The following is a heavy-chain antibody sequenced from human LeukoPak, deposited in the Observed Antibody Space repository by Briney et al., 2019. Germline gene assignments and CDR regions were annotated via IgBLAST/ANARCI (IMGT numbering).Heavy chain of an antibody. V-gene: IGHV4-31*01. CDR2: IQYRESN. D-gene: IGHD2-21*02. CDR1: GASLSSDRYY. J-gene: IGHJ4*02. CDR3: ESVTSFSVHFDY. Sequence: PSEALYITCSVPGASLSSDRYYWSWTRHNPGAGVGWIWLIQYRESNNYKPPLKSQLPMSIATSKDQFSMKLTSVHAADRALHYCESVTSFSVHFDYWGQGTLVSVS.